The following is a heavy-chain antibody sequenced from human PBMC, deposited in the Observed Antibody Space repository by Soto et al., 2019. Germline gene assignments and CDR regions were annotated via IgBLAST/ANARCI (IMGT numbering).Heavy chain of an antibody. CDR3: AREENCSDGICYSEYFQR. Sequence: EASVKVSCKASGYIFTAYSMHWVRQAPGQGLEWMGVVNPSGGSTNYAQKFQGRITMTRDTSTSTVYMDLSSLTSEDTAVYYCAREENCSDGICYSEYFQRWGQGTLVTVSS. CDR2: VNPSGGST. V-gene: IGHV1-46*01. J-gene: IGHJ1*01. CDR1: GYIFTAYS. D-gene: IGHD2-15*01.